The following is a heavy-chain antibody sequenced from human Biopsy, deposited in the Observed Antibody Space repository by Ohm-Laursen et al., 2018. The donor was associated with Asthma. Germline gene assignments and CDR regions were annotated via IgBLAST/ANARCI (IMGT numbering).Heavy chain of an antibody. CDR2: IYSGGGT. D-gene: IGHD4-23*01. CDR1: GFTFNSYW. Sequence: SLRLSCAASGFTFNSYWMSWVRQPPGKGLEWVSVIYSGGGTYYADSVQGRVTISRDNSKNTLPLQMNSLRAEDTAVYYCARAYGGSFFSGSFDIWGQGTMVTVSS. CDR3: ARAYGGSFFSGSFDI. J-gene: IGHJ3*02. V-gene: IGHV3-53*01.